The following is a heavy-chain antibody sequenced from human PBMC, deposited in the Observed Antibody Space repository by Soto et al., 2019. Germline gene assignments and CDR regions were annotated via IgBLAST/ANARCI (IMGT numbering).Heavy chain of an antibody. J-gene: IGHJ6*02. CDR2: IWYDGSNK. D-gene: IGHD3-16*01. CDR3: ARDLVWGGTDYYGMDV. Sequence: GGSLRLSCAASGFTFSSYGIHWVRQAPGKGLEWVAVIWYDGSNKYYADSVKGRFTTSRDNSKNTLYLQMNSLRAEDTAVYYCARDLVWGGTDYYGMDVWGQGTTVTVSS. CDR1: GFTFSSYG. V-gene: IGHV3-33*01.